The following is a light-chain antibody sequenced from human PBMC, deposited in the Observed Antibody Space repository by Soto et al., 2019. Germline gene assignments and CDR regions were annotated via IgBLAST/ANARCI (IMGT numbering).Light chain of an antibody. CDR2: DVS. V-gene: IGLV2-11*01. Sequence: QSALTQPRSVSVSPGQSVTISCTGTSSDVGGYNYVSWYQQHPGKAPKLMIYDVSKRPSGVPDRCSGSKTGNTASLTISGLQAEDEADYYCCSYAGSYTLVFGGGTKLTVL. CDR1: SSDVGGYNY. CDR3: CSYAGSYTLV. J-gene: IGLJ3*02.